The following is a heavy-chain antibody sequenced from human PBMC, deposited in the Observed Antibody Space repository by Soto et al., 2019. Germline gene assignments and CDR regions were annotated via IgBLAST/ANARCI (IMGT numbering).Heavy chain of an antibody. Sequence: QVQLQESGPGLVKPSETLSLTCTVSDGSISSYYWSWIRQPPGKGLEWIGYIYHSGTTTYNPSLKSRVTISINTSKNQFSLNLNSVTAADTAVYYCAREDSRWFDPWGHGTLVTVSS. V-gene: IGHV4-59*01. CDR3: AREDSRWFDP. CDR1: DGSISSYY. J-gene: IGHJ5*02. CDR2: IYHSGTT.